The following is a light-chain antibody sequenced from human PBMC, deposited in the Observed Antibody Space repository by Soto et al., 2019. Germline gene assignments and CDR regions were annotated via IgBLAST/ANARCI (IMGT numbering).Light chain of an antibody. CDR2: GNT. V-gene: IGLV1-40*01. CDR1: SSNIGAGYD. J-gene: IGLJ1*01. Sequence: QSVLTQPPSVSGAPGQRVTIPCTGSSSNIGAGYDVHWYQQLPGTAPKLLIYGNTNRPSGVSDRFSGSKSGTSASLAITGLQAEDEADYYCQSYDSSLSGFDVFGTGTKVTVL. CDR3: QSYDSSLSGFDV.